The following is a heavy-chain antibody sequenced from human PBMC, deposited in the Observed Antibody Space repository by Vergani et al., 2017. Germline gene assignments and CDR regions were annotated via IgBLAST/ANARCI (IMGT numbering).Heavy chain of an antibody. D-gene: IGHD3-22*01. CDR1: GFTFSSYS. V-gene: IGHV3-21*01. J-gene: IGHJ4*02. CDR3: ARDLFYYDSSGYYSGFVDY. Sequence: EVQLVESGGGLVKPGGSLRLSCAASGFTFSSYSMNWGRQAPGKGLEWVSSISSSSSYIYYADSVKGRFNISRDNAKNSLYLQMNSLRAEDTAVYYCARDLFYYDSSGYYSGFVDYWGQGTLVIVSS. CDR2: ISSSSSYI.